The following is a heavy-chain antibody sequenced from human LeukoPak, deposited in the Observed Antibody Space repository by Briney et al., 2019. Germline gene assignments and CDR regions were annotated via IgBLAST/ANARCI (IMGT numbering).Heavy chain of an antibody. Sequence: PSETLSLTCTVSGDSISSSNYYWGWIRQPPGKGLEWLGNIYYSGTTYYNPSLKSRVTISVDTSKNQFSLKLSSVTAADTAVYYCASFGNPYLPPNYPFFPWGQGTLVTVSS. CDR3: ASFGNPYLPPNYPFFP. CDR1: GDSISSSNYY. J-gene: IGHJ5*02. D-gene: IGHD3-3*01. CDR2: IYYSGTT. V-gene: IGHV4-39*07.